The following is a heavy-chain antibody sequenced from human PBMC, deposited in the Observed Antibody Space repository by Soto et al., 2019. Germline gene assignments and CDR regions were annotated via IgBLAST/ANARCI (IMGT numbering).Heavy chain of an antibody. Sequence: QVQLVQSGAEVKKPGSSVRVSCKVSGGSFRNYGITWVLQSPGQWLEWMGGIMPVFGTAVYAQKFQGRVTISADELTTTASLELSSLSSDDTAVYFCARARDYDLLTAREYALDVWGQGTTVTV. CDR3: ARARDYDLLTAREYALDV. V-gene: IGHV1-69*01. CDR1: GGSFRNYG. CDR2: IMPVFGTA. J-gene: IGHJ6*02. D-gene: IGHD3-9*01.